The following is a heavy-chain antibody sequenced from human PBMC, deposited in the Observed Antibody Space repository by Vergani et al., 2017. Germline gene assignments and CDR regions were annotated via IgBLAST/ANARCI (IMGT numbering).Heavy chain of an antibody. D-gene: IGHD2-15*01. V-gene: IGHV3-66*01. CDR2: IYSGGST. J-gene: IGHJ6*02. CDR1: GFTFSSYW. Sequence: EVQLVESGGGLVQPGGSLRLSCAASGFTFSSYWMHWVRQAPGKGLVWVSVIYSGGSTYYADSVKGRFTISRDNSKNTLYLQMNSLRAEDTAVYYCARDRGYCSGGSCYPLQYYGMDVWGQGTTVTVSS. CDR3: ARDRGYCSGGSCYPLQYYGMDV.